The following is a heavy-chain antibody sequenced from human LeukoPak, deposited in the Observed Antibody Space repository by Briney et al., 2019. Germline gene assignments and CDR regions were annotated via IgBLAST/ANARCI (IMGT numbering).Heavy chain of an antibody. CDR3: ARDKSWLLGTDAFDI. CDR1: GYTFTNYG. J-gene: IGHJ3*02. Sequence: ASVTVSFKASGYTFTNYGISWVRQAPGQGGAWMGWINAYNCNTNDAQKLQGRVTMTTDTSTSTAYMELRSLRSDDTAVYYCARDKSWLLGTDAFDIWGQGTMVTVSS. V-gene: IGHV1-18*01. D-gene: IGHD3-9*01. CDR2: INAYNCNT.